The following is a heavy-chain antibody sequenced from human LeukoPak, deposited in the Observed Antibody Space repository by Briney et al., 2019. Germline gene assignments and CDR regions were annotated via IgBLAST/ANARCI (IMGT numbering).Heavy chain of an antibody. CDR3: ARTTYYYDSSGYYPDY. CDR2: IYYSGST. V-gene: IGHV4-31*11. CDR1: GGSISSGGYY. D-gene: IGHD3-22*01. J-gene: IGHJ4*02. Sequence: SETLSLTCAVSGGSISSGGYYWSWIRQHPGKGLEWIGYIYYSGSTYYNSSLKSRVTISVDTSKNQFSLKLSSVTAADTAVYYCARTTYYYDSSGYYPDYWGQGTLVTVSS.